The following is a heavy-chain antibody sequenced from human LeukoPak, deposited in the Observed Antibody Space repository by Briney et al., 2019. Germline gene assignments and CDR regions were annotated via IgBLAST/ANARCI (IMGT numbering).Heavy chain of an antibody. D-gene: IGHD3-22*01. CDR2: IYGGGNT. CDR3: AKRGVVIRVILVGFHKEAYYFDS. Sequence: GGSLRLSCAVSGFTVSNTFMNWVRQTPGKGLEWVSVIYGGGNTYYADSVKGRFTISRDNSKNTLYLQMNSLRAEDTAVYFCAKRGVVIRVILVGFHKEAYYFDSWGQGALVTVSS. V-gene: IGHV3-53*01. J-gene: IGHJ4*02. CDR1: GFTVSNTF.